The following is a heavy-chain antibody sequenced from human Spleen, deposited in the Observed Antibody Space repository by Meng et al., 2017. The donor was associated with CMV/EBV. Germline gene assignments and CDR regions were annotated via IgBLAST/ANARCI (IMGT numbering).Heavy chain of an antibody. CDR2: INHSGST. J-gene: IGHJ6*02. CDR1: GVSLSAYY. V-gene: IGHV4-34*01. CDR3: ARIQLLKYPKDDYYYGMDV. Sequence: SETLSLTCGVYGVSLSAYYWTWIRQPPGKGLEWIGEINHSGSTNYNPSLKSRVTISVDTSKNQFSLKLSSVTAVDTAVYYCARIQLLKYPKDDYYYGMDVWGQGTTVTVSS. D-gene: IGHD2-2*01.